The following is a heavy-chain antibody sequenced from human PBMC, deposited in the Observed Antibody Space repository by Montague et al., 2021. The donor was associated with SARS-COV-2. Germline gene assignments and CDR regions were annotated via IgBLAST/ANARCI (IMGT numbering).Heavy chain of an antibody. CDR2: IYYSGGT. D-gene: IGHD3-22*01. CDR1: GGSISSSSYY. V-gene: IGHV4-39*01. J-gene: IGHJ3*02. Sequence: SETLSLTCTVSGGSISSSSYYWGWIRQPPGKGLEWIGSIYYSGGTYYNQSLKSRVTISVDTSKNQFSLKLSSVTAADTAVYYCARFPTSYYYDSKAAPATPDAFDIWGQGTMVTVSS. CDR3: ARFPTSYYYDSKAAPATPDAFDI.